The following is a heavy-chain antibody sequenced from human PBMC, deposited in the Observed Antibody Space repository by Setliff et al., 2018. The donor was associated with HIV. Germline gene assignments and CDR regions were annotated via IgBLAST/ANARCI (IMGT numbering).Heavy chain of an antibody. V-gene: IGHV3-33*03. CDR1: GFTFNSYA. Sequence: GESLKISCAASGFTFNSYAMHWVRQAPGRGLEWVAVIWYDGSKKYYGDSVKGRFTIPRDKSKNTLYLQMDSLRAEDTAAYYCAKDSSSGYYYYYLDVWGKGTTVTVSS. CDR2: IWYDGSKK. J-gene: IGHJ6*03. D-gene: IGHD6-6*01. CDR3: AKDSSSGYYYYYLDV.